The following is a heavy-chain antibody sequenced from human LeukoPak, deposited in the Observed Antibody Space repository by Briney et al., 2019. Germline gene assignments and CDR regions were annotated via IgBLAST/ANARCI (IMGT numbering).Heavy chain of an antibody. J-gene: IGHJ4*02. Sequence: GGSLRLSCAASGFTFSSYWMSWVRQAPGKGLEWVANIKQDGGEKYYVDSVKGRFTISRDNAKNSLYLQMNSLRAEDTAAYYCAKDPYSDFWSGYNDYWGQATLVTVSS. V-gene: IGHV3-7*01. D-gene: IGHD3-3*01. CDR2: IKQDGGEK. CDR1: GFTFSSYW. CDR3: AKDPYSDFWSGYNDY.